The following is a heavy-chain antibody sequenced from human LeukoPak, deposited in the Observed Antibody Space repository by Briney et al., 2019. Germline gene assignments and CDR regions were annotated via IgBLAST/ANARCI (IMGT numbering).Heavy chain of an antibody. CDR1: GFIFSDYD. J-gene: IGHJ6*02. CDR2: ISYDGSKK. Sequence: GGSLRLSCAASGFIFSDYDMHWVRQTPGKGLECVAVISYDGSKKYYADSVKGRFTISRDKSKNTLDLQLNSLRVEDTAVYYCARDEYYFYYGVDVWGQGTTVTVSS. CDR3: ARDEYYFYYGVDV. V-gene: IGHV3-30-3*01.